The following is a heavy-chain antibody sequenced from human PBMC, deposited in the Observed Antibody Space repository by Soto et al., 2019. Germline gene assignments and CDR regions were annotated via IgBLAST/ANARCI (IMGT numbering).Heavy chain of an antibody. J-gene: IGHJ4*02. CDR3: ARGRYGDY. Sequence: QVHLVQSGAEVKNPGASVKVSCKGSGYAFTTYGITWVRQAPGQGLEWMGWISAHNGNTNYAPNLQGRVTVTRDTSTSTAYIELRSLRSDDTAVYYCARGRYGDYWGQGALVTVSS. CDR2: ISAHNGNT. CDR1: GYAFTTYG. V-gene: IGHV1-18*01. D-gene: IGHD1-1*01.